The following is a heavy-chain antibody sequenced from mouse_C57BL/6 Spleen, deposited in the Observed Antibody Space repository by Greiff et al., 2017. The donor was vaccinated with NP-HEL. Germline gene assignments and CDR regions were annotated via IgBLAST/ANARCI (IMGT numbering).Heavy chain of an antibody. CDR2: IYPRSGNT. Sequence: QVQLQQSGAELARPGASVKLSCKASGYTFTSYGISWVKQRTGQGLEWIGEIYPRSGNTYYNEKFKGKATLTADKSSSTAYMELRSLTSEDSAVYFCARSLYYYGSSYAMDYWGQGTSVTVSS. J-gene: IGHJ4*01. V-gene: IGHV1-81*01. CDR3: ARSLYYYGSSYAMDY. CDR1: GYTFTSYG. D-gene: IGHD1-1*01.